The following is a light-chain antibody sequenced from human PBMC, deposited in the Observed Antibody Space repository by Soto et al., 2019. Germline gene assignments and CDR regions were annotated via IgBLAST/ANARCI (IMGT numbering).Light chain of an antibody. CDR3: QQYGDSPIT. CDR2: GAS. Sequence: EIVLTQSPGTLSLSPVERATLSCTASQSVSSDFLAWYQRKPGQAPRLLIYGASTRATGIPDRFSGSGSGTDFTLTISRLEPEDFAVYDCQQYGDSPITFGQGTRLENK. J-gene: IGKJ5*01. CDR1: QSVSSDF. V-gene: IGKV3-20*01.